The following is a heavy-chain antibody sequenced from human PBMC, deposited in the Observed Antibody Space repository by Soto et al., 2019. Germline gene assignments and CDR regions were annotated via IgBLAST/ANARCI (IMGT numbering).Heavy chain of an antibody. V-gene: IGHV4-61*01. CDR3: ARTGTNYGADAFDV. Sequence: QVQLQESGPRLVKPSETLSLTCTVTGGSVTNGRYYWTWIRQSPEKGLEWIGFVYYTGTTTYNPPLKGRITISLDPSKSPFSLTMTSVTAADAAVFYCARTGTNYGADAFDVWGQGTRVTVSS. J-gene: IGHJ3*01. CDR1: GGSVTNGRYY. CDR2: VYYTGTT. D-gene: IGHD4-17*01.